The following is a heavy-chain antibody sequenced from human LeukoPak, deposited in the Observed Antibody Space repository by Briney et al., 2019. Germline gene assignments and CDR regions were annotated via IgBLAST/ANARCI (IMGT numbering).Heavy chain of an antibody. CDR2: ISGSGGST. J-gene: IGHJ5*02. D-gene: IGHD3-22*01. CDR1: GFTFSSYA. Sequence: GGSLRLSCAASGFTFSSYAMSWLRQAPGKGLELVSAISGSGGSTYYADSVKGRFTISRDNSKNTLYLQMNSLRAEDTAVYYCAKYYYDSSGYPRFDPWGQGTLVTVSS. CDR3: AKYYYDSSGYPRFDP. V-gene: IGHV3-23*01.